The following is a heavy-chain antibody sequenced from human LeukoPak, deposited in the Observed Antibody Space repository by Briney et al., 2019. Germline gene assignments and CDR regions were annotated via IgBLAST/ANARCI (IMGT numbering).Heavy chain of an antibody. CDR1: GGSFSGYY. CDR3: ARRFVGYDSGWGASDI. J-gene: IGHJ3*02. Sequence: PSETLSLTCAVYGGSFSGYYWSWIRQPPGKGLEWIGEINHSGSTNYNPSLKSRVTISVDMSKNQFSLKLSSVSAADTAVYYCARRFVGYDSGWGASDIWGLGTMVTVSS. V-gene: IGHV4-34*01. D-gene: IGHD6-19*01. CDR2: INHSGST.